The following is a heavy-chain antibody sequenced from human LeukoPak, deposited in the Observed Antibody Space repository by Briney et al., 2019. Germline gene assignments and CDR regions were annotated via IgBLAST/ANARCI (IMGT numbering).Heavy chain of an antibody. V-gene: IGHV1-18*01. CDR2: ISAYNGNT. D-gene: IGHD1-26*01. CDR1: GYTFTSYG. J-gene: IGHJ4*02. CDR3: GRDSRWEPYTTFDY. Sequence: GASVKVSCKASGYTFTSYGISWVRQAPGQGLEWMGWISAYNGNTKYAQKLQGRVTMTTDTSTSTAYMELRSLRSDDTAVYYCGRDSRWEPYTTFDYWGQGTLVTVSS.